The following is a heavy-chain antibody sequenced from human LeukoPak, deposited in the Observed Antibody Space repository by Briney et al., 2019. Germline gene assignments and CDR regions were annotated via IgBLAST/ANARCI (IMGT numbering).Heavy chain of an antibody. J-gene: IGHJ4*02. D-gene: IGHD3-10*01. CDR3: ARHRRIVLLLFGRAFDY. V-gene: IGHV4-39*01. Sequence: PSGPLSLPCPVSGGSISSRTYYWGWIRQPPGQGLEWIGSIYYSGSTYYNPSLKSRVTISVDTSKNQFSLKMSSVTAADTAVYYCARHRRIVLLLFGRAFDYWGQGTLVTVSS. CDR1: GGSISSRTYY. CDR2: IYYSGST.